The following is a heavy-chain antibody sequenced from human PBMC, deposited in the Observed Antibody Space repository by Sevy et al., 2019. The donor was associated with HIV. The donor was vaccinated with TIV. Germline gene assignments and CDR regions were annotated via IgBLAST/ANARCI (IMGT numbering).Heavy chain of an antibody. CDR1: GYTLTELS. V-gene: IGHV1-24*01. J-gene: IGHJ4*02. CDR3: ATGRTLITGTTFDY. D-gene: IGHD1-7*01. Sequence: ASVKVSCKVSGYTLTELSMHWVRQALGKGLEWMGGFDPEDGETIYAQKFQGRVTMTEDTSTDTAYMELSSLRSEDTAVYYCATGRTLITGTTFDYWGQGTLVTVSS. CDR2: FDPEDGET.